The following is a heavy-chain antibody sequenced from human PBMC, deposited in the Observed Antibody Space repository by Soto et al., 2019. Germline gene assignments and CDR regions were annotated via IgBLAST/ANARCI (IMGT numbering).Heavy chain of an antibody. D-gene: IGHD5-18*01. CDR2: IYYSGST. CDR3: ARSDDTAMVTLEFGY. CDR1: GGSISSYY. V-gene: IGHV4-59*01. J-gene: IGHJ4*02. Sequence: SETLSLTCTVSGGSISSYYWSWIRQPPGKGLEWIGYIYYSGSTNYNPSLKSRVTISVDTSKNQFSLKLSSVTAADTAVYYCARSDDTAMVTLEFGYWGQGTLVTVSS.